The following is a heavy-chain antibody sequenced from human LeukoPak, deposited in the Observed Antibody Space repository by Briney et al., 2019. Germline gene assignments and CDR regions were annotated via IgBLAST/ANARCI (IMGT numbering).Heavy chain of an antibody. CDR3: ARDPGYSYAMDS. D-gene: IGHD5-18*01. CDR1: GFTFSSYS. J-gene: IGHJ4*02. Sequence: PGGSLRLSCAASGFTFSSYSMNWFRQAPGKGLEWISYISHGSIRIFYADFVEGRFTVSRDDAKNALYLQMNSLRVEDTAVYYCARDPGYSYAMDSWGQGTLVIVSS. V-gene: IGHV3-48*01. CDR2: ISHGSIRI.